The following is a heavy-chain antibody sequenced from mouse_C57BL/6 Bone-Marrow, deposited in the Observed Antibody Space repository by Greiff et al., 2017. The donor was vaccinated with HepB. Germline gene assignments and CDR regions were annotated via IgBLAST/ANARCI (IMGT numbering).Heavy chain of an antibody. J-gene: IGHJ2*01. CDR2: ISYDGSN. D-gene: IGHD1-1*01. Sequence: EVKLMESGPGLVKPSQSLSLTCSVTGYSITSGYYWNWMRQFPGNKLEWMGYISYDGSNNYNPSLKNRISITRDTSTNQFFLKLNSVTTEDTATYYCASGTTVALDYWGQGTTLTVSS. CDR3: ASGTTVALDY. V-gene: IGHV3-6*01. CDR1: GYSITSGYY.